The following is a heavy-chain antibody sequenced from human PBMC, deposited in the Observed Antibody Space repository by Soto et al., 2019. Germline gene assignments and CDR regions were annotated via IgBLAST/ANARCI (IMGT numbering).Heavy chain of an antibody. V-gene: IGHV1-2*02. CDR1: GYTFTGYY. J-gene: IGHJ4*02. CDR2: INPNSGGT. CDR3: ARQWVVSGTDKPFDY. Sequence: QVQLVQSGAEVKKPGASVKVSCKASGYTFTGYYINWVRQAPGQGLEWMGWINPNSGGTNYAQKFQGRVTMTRDTSISTAYMELSRLRSDDTAVYYCARQWVVSGTDKPFDYWGQGTLVTVSS. D-gene: IGHD2-15*01.